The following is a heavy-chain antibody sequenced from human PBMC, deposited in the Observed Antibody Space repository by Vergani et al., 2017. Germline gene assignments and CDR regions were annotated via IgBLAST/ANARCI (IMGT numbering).Heavy chain of an antibody. CDR3: VKGVGLGYRRSSDPWYLQS. J-gene: IGHJ5*02. CDR1: GFVFNSYG. CDR2: VSYDGTHQ. V-gene: IGHV3-30*18. Sequence: VQLLESGGRLVQPGGSLRLSCAASGFVFNSYGMHWVRQAPGKGLEWVAVVSYDGTHQVYSDSVKGRFIISRDASSDILHLQMNSLRPDDTAVYYCVKGVGLGYRRSSDPWYLQSWGQGTLVIVSS. D-gene: IGHD6-6*01.